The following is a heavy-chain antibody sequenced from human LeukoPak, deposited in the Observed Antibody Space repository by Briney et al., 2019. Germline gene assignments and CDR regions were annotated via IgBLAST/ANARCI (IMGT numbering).Heavy chain of an antibody. V-gene: IGHV3-74*01. CDR2: ISMDGSSI. CDR1: GFTFSSYW. CDR3: TRGNYYAMDV. Sequence: GSLRLSCAASGFTFSSYWMHWVRQAPGKGLVWVSRISMDGSSITYADSVKGRFTISRDNAKNTLYLQMNSLRAEDTAVYHCTRGNYYAMDVWGQGTTVTVSS. J-gene: IGHJ6*02.